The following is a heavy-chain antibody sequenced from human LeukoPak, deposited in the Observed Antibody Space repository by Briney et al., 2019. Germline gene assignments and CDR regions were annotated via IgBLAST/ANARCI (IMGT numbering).Heavy chain of an antibody. V-gene: IGHV4-34*01. J-gene: IGHJ4*02. CDR1: GGSFSGYY. CDR2: IYHSGST. CDR3: ARSTISEDIVVVPAAREFDY. Sequence: SETLSLTCAVYGGSFSGYYWSWIRQPPGKGLEWIGYIYHSGSTYYNPSLKSRVTISVDRSKNQFSLKLSSVTAADTAVYYCARSTISEDIVVVPAAREFDYWGQGTLVTVSS. D-gene: IGHD2-2*01.